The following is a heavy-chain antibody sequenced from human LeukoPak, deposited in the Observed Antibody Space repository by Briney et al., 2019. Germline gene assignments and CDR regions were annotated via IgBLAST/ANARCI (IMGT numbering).Heavy chain of an antibody. CDR3: ARAAEYSSSWYYYYMDV. CDR1: GDSISRGSHY. CDR2: IYNIGST. V-gene: IGHV4-61*02. J-gene: IGHJ6*03. Sequence: PSETLSLTCTVSGDSISRGSHYWSWIRQPAGKGLEWIGRIYNIGSTNYNPSLKSRVTISVDTSENQFSLRLSSVTAADTAVYYCARAAEYSSSWYYYYMDVWGKGTTVTISS. D-gene: IGHD6-13*01.